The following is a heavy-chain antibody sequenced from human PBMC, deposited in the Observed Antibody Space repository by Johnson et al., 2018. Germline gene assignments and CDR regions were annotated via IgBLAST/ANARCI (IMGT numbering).Heavy chain of an antibody. V-gene: IGHV1-58*01. Sequence: QLVESGPEMKKPGTSVKVSCKASGFTFSNSAVQWVRQARGQSLEWIGWIAVGSGNPNYAQKFQERVTITRDMSTSTAYMELSSLRSEDTAIYYCAAPYSYDWRDYYYFDLWGRGTQVTVSS. D-gene: IGHD3-22*01. CDR1: GFTFSNSA. CDR2: IAVGSGNP. J-gene: IGHJ2*01. CDR3: AAPYSYDWRDYYYFDL.